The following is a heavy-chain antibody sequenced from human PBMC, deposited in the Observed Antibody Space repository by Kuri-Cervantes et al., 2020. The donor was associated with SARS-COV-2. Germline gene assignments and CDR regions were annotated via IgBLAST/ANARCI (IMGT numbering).Heavy chain of an antibody. CDR1: GGSFSGYY. D-gene: IGHD6-13*01. V-gene: IGHV4-34*01. J-gene: IGHJ4*02. CDR2: INHSGST. CDR3: ARPIAAAGTSGFDY. Sequence: SETLSLTCAVYGGSFSGYYWSWIRQPPGKGLEWIGEINHSGSTNYNPSLKSRVTISVDTSKNQFSLKLSSVTAADTAVYYCARPIAAAGTSGFDYWGQGTLVTVSS.